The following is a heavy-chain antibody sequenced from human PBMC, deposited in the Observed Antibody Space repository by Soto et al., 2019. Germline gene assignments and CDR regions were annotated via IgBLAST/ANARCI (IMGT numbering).Heavy chain of an antibody. Sequence: EVQLVESGGVLVQPGESLRLSCAAAGFTFSAFWMTWLRQAPGKGLEWVANIKRDGTVTHYGDSVEGRCTLSRDNAQNSLFLQLNSLRPEDTAMYYCARDLSPTGECCYDAFDVWGQGTFFTVSS. CDR1: GFTFSAFW. CDR2: IKRDGTVT. J-gene: IGHJ3*01. CDR3: ARDLSPTGECCYDAFDV. V-gene: IGHV3-7*04. D-gene: IGHD2-21*01.